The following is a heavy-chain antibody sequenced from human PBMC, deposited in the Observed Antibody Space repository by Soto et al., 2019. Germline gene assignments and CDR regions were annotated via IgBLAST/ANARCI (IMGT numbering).Heavy chain of an antibody. D-gene: IGHD2-2*01. CDR1: GYTFTGYY. Sequence: ASVKVSCKASGYTFTGYYMHWVRQAPGQGLEWMGWINPNSGNTGYAQKFQGRVTMTRNTSISTAYMELSSLRSEDTAVYYCAKGSWAAMRAENHFDYWGQGTLVTVSS. V-gene: IGHV1-8*02. CDR3: AKGSWAAMRAENHFDY. J-gene: IGHJ4*02. CDR2: INPNSGNT.